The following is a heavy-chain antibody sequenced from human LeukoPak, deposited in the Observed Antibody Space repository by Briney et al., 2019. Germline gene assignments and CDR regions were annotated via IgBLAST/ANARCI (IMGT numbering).Heavy chain of an antibody. V-gene: IGHV3-11*04. J-gene: IGHJ4*02. CDR3: ARVAYYYDSSGYYYFDY. Sequence: PGGSLRLSCAASGFTFSDYYMSWIRQAPGQGLEWVSYISSSGSTIYYADPVKGRFTISRDNAKNSLYLQMNSLRAEDTAVYYCARVAYYYDSSGYYYFDYWGQGTLVTVSS. D-gene: IGHD3-22*01. CDR1: GFTFSDYY. CDR2: ISSSGSTI.